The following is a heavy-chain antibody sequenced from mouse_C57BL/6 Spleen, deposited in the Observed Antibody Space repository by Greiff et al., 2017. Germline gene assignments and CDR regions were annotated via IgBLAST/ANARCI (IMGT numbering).Heavy chain of an antibody. CDR3: ARWMTTVVARYFDV. CDR2: INPSNGGT. J-gene: IGHJ1*03. D-gene: IGHD1-1*01. V-gene: IGHV1-53*01. CDR1: GYTFTSYW. Sequence: QVQLQQPGTELVKPGASVKLSCKASGYTFTSYWMHWVKQRPGQGLEWIGNINPSNGGTNYNEKFKSKATLTVDKSSSTAYMQLSSLTSEDSAVYECARWMTTVVARYFDVWGTGTTVTVSS.